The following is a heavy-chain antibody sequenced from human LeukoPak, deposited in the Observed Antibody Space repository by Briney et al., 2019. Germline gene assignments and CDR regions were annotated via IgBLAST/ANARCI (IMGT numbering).Heavy chain of an antibody. CDR1: GFAFNSHS. Sequence: QSGGSLRLSCAASGFAFNSHSMNWVRQAPGKGLEWVSYIDDSGSNIYYADSVKGRFTISRDNAKNSLYLQMNSLRAEDTAVYYCARETYDLEWFDPWGQGTLVTVSS. V-gene: IGHV3-48*01. D-gene: IGHD3-3*01. CDR3: ARETYDLEWFDP. CDR2: IDDSGSNI. J-gene: IGHJ5*02.